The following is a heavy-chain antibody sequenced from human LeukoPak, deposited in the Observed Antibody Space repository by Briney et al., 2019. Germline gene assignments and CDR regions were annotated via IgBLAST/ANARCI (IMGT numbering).Heavy chain of an antibody. CDR2: INGGSSTT. Sequence: GGSLRHSCAASGFTFNNYAMSWVRQAPGKGREWVSAINGGSSTTEQKDTLQGRISISRDNSKNTLYLQMNSLRAEDTAIYYCTRSKGYCSSTTCANFDCWGQGTLVTVSS. CDR1: GFTFNNYA. D-gene: IGHD2-2*01. V-gene: IGHV3-23*01. J-gene: IGHJ4*02. CDR3: TRSKGYCSSTTCANFDC.